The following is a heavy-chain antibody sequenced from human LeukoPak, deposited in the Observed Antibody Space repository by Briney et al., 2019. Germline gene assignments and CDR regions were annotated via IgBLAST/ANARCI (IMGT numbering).Heavy chain of an antibody. CDR1: GFTFSSYA. V-gene: IGHV3-23*01. D-gene: IGHD2-2*01. Sequence: PGGSLRLSCAAPGFTFSSYAMSWVRQAPGKGLEWVSAISGSGGSTYYADSVKGRFTISRDNSKNTLYLQMNSLRAEDTAVYYCAKASAVYCSSTSCYHSWFDPWGQGTLVTVSS. CDR3: AKASAVYCSSTSCYHSWFDP. CDR2: ISGSGGST. J-gene: IGHJ5*02.